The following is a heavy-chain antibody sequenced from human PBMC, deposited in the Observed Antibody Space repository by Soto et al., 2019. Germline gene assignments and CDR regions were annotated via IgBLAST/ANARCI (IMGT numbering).Heavy chain of an antibody. CDR1: GYTFTSYY. J-gene: IGHJ4*02. V-gene: IGHV1-46*01. Sequence: ASVKVSCKASGYTFTSYYTHWVRQAPGQGLEWMGIINPSGGSTSYAQKFQGRVTMTRDTSTSTVYMELSSLRSEDTAVYYCARVYGYCSGGSCYSGYYFDYWGQGTLVTVSS. D-gene: IGHD2-15*01. CDR2: INPSGGST. CDR3: ARVYGYCSGGSCYSGYYFDY.